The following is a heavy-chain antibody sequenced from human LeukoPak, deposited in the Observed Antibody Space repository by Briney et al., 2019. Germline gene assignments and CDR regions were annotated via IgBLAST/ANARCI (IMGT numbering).Heavy chain of an antibody. CDR2: IYSGGST. V-gene: IGHV3-53*01. D-gene: IGHD3-10*01. CDR1: GFTVSSNY. CDR3: ASNLWFGELLYGHDAFDI. J-gene: IGHJ3*02. Sequence: GGSLRLSCAASGFTVSSNYMSWVRQAPGKGLEWVSVIYSGGSTYYADSVKGRFTISRDNSKNTLYLQMNSLRAEDTAVYYCASNLWFGELLYGHDAFDIWGQGTMVTVSS.